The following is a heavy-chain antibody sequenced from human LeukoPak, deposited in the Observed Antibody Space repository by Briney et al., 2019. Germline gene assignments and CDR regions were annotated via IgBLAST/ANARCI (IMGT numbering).Heavy chain of an antibody. D-gene: IGHD2-15*01. Sequence: SETLSLTCTVSGGSINSYYWSWIRQPPGKGLEWIGYIYYSGSTNYNPSLKSRVTISVDTPNNKFSLKLTSLTAADTAVYYCVRHLSAGRPAFDIWGQGTMVTVSS. V-gene: IGHV4-59*08. CDR1: GGSINSYY. CDR3: VRHLSAGRPAFDI. CDR2: IYYSGST. J-gene: IGHJ3*02.